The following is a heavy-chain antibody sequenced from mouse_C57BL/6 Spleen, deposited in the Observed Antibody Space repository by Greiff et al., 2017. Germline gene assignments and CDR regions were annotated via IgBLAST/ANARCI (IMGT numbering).Heavy chain of an antibody. CDR2: IYPRSGNT. D-gene: IGHD1-1*01. Sequence: QVQLQQSGAELARPGASVKLSCKASGYTFTSYGISWVKQRTGQGLEWIGEIYPRSGNTYYNEKFKGKATLTADKSSSTAYMELRSLPSEDSAVYFCARYPRITTVVACYFDVWGTGTTVTVSS. V-gene: IGHV1-81*01. CDR3: ARYPRITTVVACYFDV. CDR1: GYTFTSYG. J-gene: IGHJ1*03.